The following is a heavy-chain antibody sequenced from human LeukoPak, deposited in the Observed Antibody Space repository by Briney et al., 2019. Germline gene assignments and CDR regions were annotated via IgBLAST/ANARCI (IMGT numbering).Heavy chain of an antibody. D-gene: IGHD3-16*02. J-gene: IGHJ4*02. V-gene: IGHV1-46*01. Sequence: ASVKVSCKASGYTFTSYYMHWVRQAPGQGLEWMGIINPSGGSTSYAQKFQGRVTMTRDMSTSTVYMELSSLRSEDTAVYYCARNYDYVWGSYRYTVDFDYWGQGTLVTVSS. CDR2: INPSGGST. CDR1: GYTFTSYY. CDR3: ARNYDYVWGSYRYTVDFDY.